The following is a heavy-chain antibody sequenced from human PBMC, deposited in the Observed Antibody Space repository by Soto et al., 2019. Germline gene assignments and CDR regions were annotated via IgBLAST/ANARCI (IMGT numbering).Heavy chain of an antibody. Sequence: SVKVSCKASGFTFTSSAVQWVRQARGQRLEWIGWIVVGSGNTNYAQKFQERVTITRDMSTSTAYMELSSLRSEDTAVYYCAEASSTYYYGMDVWGQGTTVTVSS. CDR2: IVVGSGNT. CDR1: GFTFTSSA. D-gene: IGHD6-6*01. V-gene: IGHV1-58*01. J-gene: IGHJ6*02. CDR3: AEASSTYYYGMDV.